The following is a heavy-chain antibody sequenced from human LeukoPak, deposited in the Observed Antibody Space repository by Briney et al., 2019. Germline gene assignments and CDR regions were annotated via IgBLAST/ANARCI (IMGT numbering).Heavy chain of an antibody. CDR3: ARVVRFSAYDP. V-gene: IGHV3-53*01. D-gene: IGHD3-3*01. J-gene: IGHJ5*02. CDR2: IYSGGST. CDR1: GFTVSSNY. Sequence: GGSLRLSCAASGFTVSSNYMSWVRQAPGKGLEWVSVIYSGGSTYYADSVKGRFTISRDNSKNTLYLQMNSLRAEDTAVYYCARVVRFSAYDPWGQGTLVTVSS.